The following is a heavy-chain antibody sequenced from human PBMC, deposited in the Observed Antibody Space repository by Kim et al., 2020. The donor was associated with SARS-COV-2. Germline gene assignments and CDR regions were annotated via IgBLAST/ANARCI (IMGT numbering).Heavy chain of an antibody. D-gene: IGHD5-12*01. J-gene: IGHJ4*01. Sequence: GGSLRLSCAASGFRFANYAMAWVRQAPGKGLEWVSGISASGRATYNADSVKGHFSSSRDNSKNTVYLHMNTVRAEDTAVYFCAKQVGDFGYLTGFDQWG. V-gene: IGHV3-23*01. CDR1: GFRFANYA. CDR2: ISASGRAT. CDR3: AKQVGDFGYLTGFDQ.